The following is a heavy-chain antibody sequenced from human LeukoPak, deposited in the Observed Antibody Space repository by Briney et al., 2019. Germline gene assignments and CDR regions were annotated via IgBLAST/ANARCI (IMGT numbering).Heavy chain of an antibody. J-gene: IGHJ4*02. Sequence: GGSLRLSCAASGFTFSSYGMHWVRQAPGKGLEWVAVIWYDGSNKYYADSVKGRFTISRDNSKNTLYLQMNSLRAEDTAVYYCAREGDYGFELDCWGQGTLVTVSS. CDR2: IWYDGSNK. D-gene: IGHD4-17*01. CDR1: GFTFSSYG. V-gene: IGHV3-33*01. CDR3: AREGDYGFELDC.